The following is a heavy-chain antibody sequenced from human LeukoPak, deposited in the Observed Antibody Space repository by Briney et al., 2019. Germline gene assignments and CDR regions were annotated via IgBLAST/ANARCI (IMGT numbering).Heavy chain of an antibody. D-gene: IGHD2-21*02. CDR2: IFPGDSDT. V-gene: IGHV5-51*01. J-gene: IGHJ4*02. Sequence: GESLKISCKGSGYSFINYWIGWVRQMPGKGLEWMGIIFPGDSDTRYSPSFQGQVTISADMSITTAYLQWSSLKASDTAMYYCARHFGRDPYFDYWGQGTLVTVSS. CDR3: ARHFGRDPYFDY. CDR1: GYSFINYW.